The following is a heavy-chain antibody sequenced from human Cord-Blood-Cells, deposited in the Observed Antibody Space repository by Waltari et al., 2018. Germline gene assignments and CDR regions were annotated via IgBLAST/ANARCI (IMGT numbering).Heavy chain of an antibody. CDR1: GFTVSSNY. Sequence: EVQLVESGGGLIQPGGSLRLSCAASGFTVSSNYMSWVRLAPGKGLEWVSVIYIGGSTYYADSVKGRFTISRDNSKNTLYLQMNSLRAEDTAVYYCARGSTGDAFDIWGQGTMVTVSS. J-gene: IGHJ3*02. D-gene: IGHD1-1*01. CDR3: ARGSTGDAFDI. V-gene: IGHV3-53*01. CDR2: IYIGGST.